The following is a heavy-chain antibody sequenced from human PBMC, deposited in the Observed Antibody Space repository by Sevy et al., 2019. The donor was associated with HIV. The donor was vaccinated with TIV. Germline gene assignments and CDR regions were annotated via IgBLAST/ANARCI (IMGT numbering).Heavy chain of an antibody. D-gene: IGHD1-26*01. V-gene: IGHV3-33*01. CDR2: IWYDGSNK. Sequence: GGSLRLSCAASGFTFSSYGMHWVRQAPGKGLEGVAVIWYDGSNKYYADSVKGRFTISRDNSKNTLYLQMNSLRAEDTAVYYCARDVDGGSYPNEEFDFDFWGQGTMVTVSS. CDR1: GFTFSSYG. J-gene: IGHJ3*01. CDR3: ARDVDGGSYPNEEFDFDF.